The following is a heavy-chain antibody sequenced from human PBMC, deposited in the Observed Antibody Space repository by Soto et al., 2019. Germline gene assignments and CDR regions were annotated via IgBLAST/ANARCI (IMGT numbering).Heavy chain of an antibody. D-gene: IGHD6-19*01. Sequence: ASVKVSCKVSGYTLTELSMHWVRQAPGKGLEWMGGFDPEDGETIYAQKFQGRVTMTEDTSTDTAYMELSSLRSEDAAVYYCATASRSGWPTDAFDIWGQGTMVTVSS. CDR2: FDPEDGET. CDR3: ATASRSGWPTDAFDI. V-gene: IGHV1-24*01. J-gene: IGHJ3*02. CDR1: GYTLTELS.